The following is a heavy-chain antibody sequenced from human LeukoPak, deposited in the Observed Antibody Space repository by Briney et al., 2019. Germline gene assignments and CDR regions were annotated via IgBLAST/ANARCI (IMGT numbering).Heavy chain of an antibody. CDR3: ARAAGGAQYGSAYFDS. D-gene: IGHD3-10*01. CDR2: ISAYNGHT. J-gene: IGHJ4*02. Sequence: ATVKVSCKASGYTFNNYGISWVRQAPGQGLEWMGWISAYNGHTNLAQKLQGRVTMTIDTSTNTAYMELRSLRSDDTAVYYCARAAGGAQYGSAYFDSWGQGTLVTVSS. CDR1: GYTFNNYG. V-gene: IGHV1-18*01.